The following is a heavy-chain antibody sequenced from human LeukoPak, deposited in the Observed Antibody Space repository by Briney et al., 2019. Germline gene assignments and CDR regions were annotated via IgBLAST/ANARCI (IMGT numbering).Heavy chain of an antibody. V-gene: IGHV3-48*01. D-gene: IGHD3-9*01. Sequence: GGSLRLSCAASGFTFNRYSMNWVRQAPGKGLEWVSYISSSSSTIYYADSVKGRFTISRDNAKNSLYLQMNSLRAEDTAAYYCARGYFDWLFDYWGQGTLVTVSS. CDR3: ARGYFDWLFDY. CDR1: GFTFNRYS. CDR2: ISSSSSTI. J-gene: IGHJ4*02.